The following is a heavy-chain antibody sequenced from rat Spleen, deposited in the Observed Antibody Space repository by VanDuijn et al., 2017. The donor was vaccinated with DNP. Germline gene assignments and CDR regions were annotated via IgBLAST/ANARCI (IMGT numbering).Heavy chain of an antibody. D-gene: IGHD4-3*01. CDR3: ARGRYNSDYFDY. CDR1: EYSIISSYR. V-gene: IGHV3-3*01. J-gene: IGHJ2*01. CDR2: INSPGST. Sequence: EVQLQESGSGLVKPSQSLSLTCSVTEYSIISSYRWTWIRKFPGNKMEWMGYINSPGSTDYNPSLKSRISITRDTSKNQFFLQVKSVTSEDTATYYCARGRYNSDYFDYWGQGVMVTVSS.